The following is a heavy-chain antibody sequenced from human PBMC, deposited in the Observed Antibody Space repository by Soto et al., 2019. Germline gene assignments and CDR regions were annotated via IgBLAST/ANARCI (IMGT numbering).Heavy chain of an antibody. CDR3: AHSPEDIEYSSTMYSFDY. CDR2: IYWDDDN. J-gene: IGHJ4*02. V-gene: IGHV2-5*02. CDR1: GFSLSTSGVG. D-gene: IGHD6-6*01. Sequence: QITLKESGPTLVKPTQTLTLTCTFSGFSLSTSGVGVGWIRQPPGKALEWLALIYWDDDNRYSPSLKSRLTITEDTSTNPLVLTQTYMEPVDTATYSCAHSPEDIEYSSTMYSFDYWSQVTLVSVTS.